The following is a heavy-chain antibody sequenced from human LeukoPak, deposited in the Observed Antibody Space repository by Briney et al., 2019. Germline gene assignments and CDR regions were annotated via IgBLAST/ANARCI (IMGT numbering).Heavy chain of an antibody. CDR2: ISGSGGST. D-gene: IGHD2-21*02. CDR3: AKGELDSDCGGDCYPPNYYYGMDV. CDR1: GFTFSSHA. V-gene: IGHV3-23*01. J-gene: IGHJ6*02. Sequence: GGSLRLSCAASGFTFSSHAMSWVRQAPGKGLEWVSAISGSGGSTYYADSVKGRFTISRDNSKNTLYLQMNSLRAEDTAVYYCAKGELDSDCGGDCYPPNYYYGMDVWGQGTTVTVSS.